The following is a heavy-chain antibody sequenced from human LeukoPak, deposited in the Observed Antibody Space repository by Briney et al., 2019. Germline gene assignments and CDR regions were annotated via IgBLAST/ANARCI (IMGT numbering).Heavy chain of an antibody. CDR1: GYSFTNYW. D-gene: IGHD3-22*01. V-gene: IGHV5-51*01. CDR3: ARGHDSNGYYYGY. CDR2: IYPGDSDT. Sequence: PGESLKISCKGSGYSFTNYWIGWVRQMPGKGLEWMGIIYPGDSDTRYSPSFQGQVTISADKSISTAYLQWSSLKASDTAMYYCARGHDSNGYYYGYWGQGTLVTVSS. J-gene: IGHJ4*02.